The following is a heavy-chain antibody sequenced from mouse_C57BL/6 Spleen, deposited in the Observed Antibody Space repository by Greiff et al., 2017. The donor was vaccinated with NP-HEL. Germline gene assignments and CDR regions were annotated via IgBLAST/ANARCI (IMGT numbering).Heavy chain of an antibody. CDR1: GYAFSSSW. CDR2: IYPGDGDT. J-gene: IGHJ4*01. Sequence: QVLLKESGPELVKPGASVKISCKASGYAFSSSWMNWVKQRPGKGLEWIGRIYPGDGDTNYNGKFKGKATLTADKASSTDYMQLSSLTSEDSAVYFCARSTVVATRAMDYWGQGTSVTVSS. V-gene: IGHV1-82*01. CDR3: ARSTVVATRAMDY. D-gene: IGHD1-1*01.